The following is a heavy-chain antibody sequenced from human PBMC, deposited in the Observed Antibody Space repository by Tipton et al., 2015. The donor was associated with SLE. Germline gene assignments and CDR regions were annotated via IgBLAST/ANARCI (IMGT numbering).Heavy chain of an antibody. J-gene: IGHJ4*02. CDR2: IRSKRYGGTT. CDR1: GFTFGDYH. D-gene: IGHD2-15*01. V-gene: IGHV3-49*04. CDR3: GRDRGGGYFDY. Sequence: SLRLSCTPSGFTFGDYHVNWVRQAPGKGLEWVGFIRSKRYGGTTEYAASVKGRFTISRDDSENSLYLQMNSLKTEDTAVYYCGRDRGGGYFDYWGQGTLVTVSS.